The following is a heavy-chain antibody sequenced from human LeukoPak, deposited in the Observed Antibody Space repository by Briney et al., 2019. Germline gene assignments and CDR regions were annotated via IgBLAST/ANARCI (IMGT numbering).Heavy chain of an antibody. J-gene: IGHJ4*02. CDR3: ARDLANQLDDY. Sequence: GGSLRLSSAASGFTFSSYSMNWVRQAPGKGLEWVSSISSSSSYIYYADSVKGRFTISRDNAKNSLYLQMNSLRAEDTAVYYCARDLANQLDDYWGQGTLVTVSS. CDR1: GFTFSSYS. CDR2: ISSSSSYI. V-gene: IGHV3-21*01. D-gene: IGHD2-2*01.